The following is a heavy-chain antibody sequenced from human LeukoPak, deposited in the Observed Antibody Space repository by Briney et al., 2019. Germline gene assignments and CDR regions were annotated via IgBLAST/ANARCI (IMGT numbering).Heavy chain of an antibody. V-gene: IGHV5-10-1*01. Sequence: GGSLLISLKGSGYRFTSYWISWVRQMPGKGLEGMGRIDPSDSYTNYSPSFQGHVTISADKSISTAYLQWSSLKASDTAMYYCAIQYSHEDFFDYWGQGTLVTVSS. D-gene: IGHD5-18*01. CDR2: IDPSDSYT. CDR3: AIQYSHEDFFDY. J-gene: IGHJ4*02. CDR1: GYRFTSYW.